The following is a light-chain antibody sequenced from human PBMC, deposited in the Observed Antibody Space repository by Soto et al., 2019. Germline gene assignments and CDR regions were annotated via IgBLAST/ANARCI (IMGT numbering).Light chain of an antibody. CDR1: QSVSSNY. J-gene: IGKJ1*01. Sequence: EIVLTQSPGTLSLSPGERATLSCRASQSVSSNYLAWYQQQRGQAPRLLIYGASSRATGIPTRFSGSGAGTDFTLTISRLEHEDFAVYYCQHYDTSPRTFGQGTKVEI. V-gene: IGKV3-20*01. CDR2: GAS. CDR3: QHYDTSPRT.